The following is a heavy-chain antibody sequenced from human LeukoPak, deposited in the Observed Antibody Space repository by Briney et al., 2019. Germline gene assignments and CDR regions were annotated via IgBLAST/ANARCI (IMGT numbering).Heavy chain of an antibody. CDR2: IYYSGST. CDR3: VRGGIVGTTARIPLFDY. V-gene: IGHV4-59*01. J-gene: IGHJ4*02. D-gene: IGHD1-26*01. Sequence: SETLSLTCTVSGGSISSYYWSWVRQPPGKGLEWIGYIYYSGSTNYNPSLKSRVTMSVDTSTNQFSLKLSSVTAADTAVYYCVRGGIVGTTARIPLFDYWGQGTLVTVSS. CDR1: GGSISSYY.